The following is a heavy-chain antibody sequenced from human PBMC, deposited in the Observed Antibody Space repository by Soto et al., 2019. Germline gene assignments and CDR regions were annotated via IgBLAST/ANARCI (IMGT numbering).Heavy chain of an antibody. Sequence: GGSLRLSCAASGFTFSSYAISLVRQAPGKGLEWVSAISGSGGSTYYADSVKGRFTISRDNSKNTLYLQMNSLRAEDTAVYYCAKGMGYSSGSTDFQHWCQGTLVTVSS. CDR2: ISGSGGST. J-gene: IGHJ1*01. CDR1: GFTFSSYA. CDR3: AKGMGYSSGSTDFQH. V-gene: IGHV3-23*01. D-gene: IGHD6-19*01.